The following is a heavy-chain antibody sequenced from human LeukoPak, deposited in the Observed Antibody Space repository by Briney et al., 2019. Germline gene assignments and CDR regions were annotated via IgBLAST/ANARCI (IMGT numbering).Heavy chain of an antibody. CDR3: ARVAIVPAASTYYYSYGMDV. CDR1: GYTFTGYY. V-gene: IGHV1-2*02. Sequence: ASVKVSCKASGYTFTGYYMHWVRQPPGQGLEWMGWINPNSGGTSYAQKFQGRVTMTRDTSISTAYMELSRLRSDDTAVYYCARVAIVPAASTYYYSYGMDVWGQGTTVTVSS. CDR2: INPNSGGT. J-gene: IGHJ6*02. D-gene: IGHD2-2*01.